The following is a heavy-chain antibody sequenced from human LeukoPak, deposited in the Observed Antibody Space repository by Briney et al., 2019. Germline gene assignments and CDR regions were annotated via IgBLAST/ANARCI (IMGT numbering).Heavy chain of an antibody. CDR1: GGSIGSSSYY. Sequence: SETLSLTCTVSGGSIGSSSYYWGWIRQPPGKGLEWIGSIYYSGSTYYNPSLKSRVTISVDTSKNQFSLKLSSVTAADTAVYYCARQVPHLGHWFDPWGQGTLVTVSS. D-gene: IGHD3-10*01. J-gene: IGHJ5*02. CDR2: IYYSGST. V-gene: IGHV4-39*01. CDR3: ARQVPHLGHWFDP.